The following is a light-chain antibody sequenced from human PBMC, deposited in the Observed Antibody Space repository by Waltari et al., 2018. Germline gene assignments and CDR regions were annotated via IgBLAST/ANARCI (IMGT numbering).Light chain of an antibody. Sequence: RARQSVNVVLFGVVQQQAGQPPRLLIVGASSRATGIPDRFSGSGSVTDFTRTISRLEPEDFAVYYCQQYGSSPFTFGPGTKVDIK. V-gene: IGKV3-20*01. CDR3: QQYGSSPFT. CDR2: GAS. CDR1: QSVNVVL. J-gene: IGKJ3*01.